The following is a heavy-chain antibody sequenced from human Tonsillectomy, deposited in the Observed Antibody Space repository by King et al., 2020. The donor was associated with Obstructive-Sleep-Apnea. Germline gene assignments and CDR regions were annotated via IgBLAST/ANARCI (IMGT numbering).Heavy chain of an antibody. D-gene: IGHD2-2*01. V-gene: IGHV4-34*01. CDR3: ATSTTDIVVVPAATVYYYYGMDV. Sequence: HVQLQQWGAGLLKPSETLSLTCAVYGGSFSGYYWSWIRQPPGKGLEWIGEINHSGSTNYNPSLKSRVTISVDTSKNQFSLKLSSVTAADTAVYYCATSTTDIVVVPAATVYYYYGMDVWGQGTTVTVSS. J-gene: IGHJ6*02. CDR1: GGSFSGYY. CDR2: INHSGST.